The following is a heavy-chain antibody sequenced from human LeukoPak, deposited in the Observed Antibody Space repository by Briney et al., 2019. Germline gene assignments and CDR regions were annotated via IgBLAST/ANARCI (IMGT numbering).Heavy chain of an antibody. CDR1: GGSFSGYY. V-gene: IGHV4-34*01. J-gene: IGHJ3*02. CDR2: INHSGST. CDR3: ARGAPDAFDI. Sequence: SETLSLTCAVYGGSFSGYYWSWIRQPPWTGLEWIGEINHSGSTNYNPSLKSRVTISLDTSKNQFSLKLRSVTAADTAVYYCARGAPDAFDIWGQGTMVTVSS.